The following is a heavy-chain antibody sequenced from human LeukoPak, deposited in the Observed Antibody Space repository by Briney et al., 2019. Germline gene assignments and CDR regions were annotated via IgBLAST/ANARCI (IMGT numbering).Heavy chain of an antibody. D-gene: IGHD6-13*01. CDR1: GASISSRSNY. CDR3: ARFGSSTWYKGAFDI. V-gene: IGHV4-39*01. CDR2: IYYSGGT. J-gene: IGHJ3*02. Sequence: SETLSLTCTVSGASISSRSNYWGWIRQPPGKGLEWIGSIYYSGGTYYNPSLKSRVTISVHTSKNQFSLKLNSVTAADTAVYYCARFGSSTWYKGAFDIWGQGTMVTVAS.